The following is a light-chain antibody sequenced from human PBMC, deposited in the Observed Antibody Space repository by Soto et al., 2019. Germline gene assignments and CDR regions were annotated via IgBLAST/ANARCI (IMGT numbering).Light chain of an antibody. CDR1: QSISNY. CDR2: AAS. Sequence: IQTPQSPSSLSASVGDRVTITCRASQSISNYLNWFQQKPGKAPKSLIYAASNLHSGVPSRFSGSGSGRDFTLTISGLQPDDFATYYCLQDFRYPWTFGQGTKVDIK. J-gene: IGKJ1*01. CDR3: LQDFRYPWT. V-gene: IGKV1-6*01.